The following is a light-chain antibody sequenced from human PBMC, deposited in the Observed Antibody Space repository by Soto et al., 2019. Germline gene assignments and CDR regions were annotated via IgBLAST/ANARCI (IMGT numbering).Light chain of an antibody. CDR3: AAWVDSLNGWV. V-gene: IGLV1-36*01. CDR1: SSNIGNNA. J-gene: IGLJ3*02. Sequence: QSVLTQPPSVSEAPRQRVTISCSGGSSNIGNNAVNWYQQVPRKAPKLLIYYDDLVASGVSDRFSGSKSDTSASLAISGLQSEDEAVYYCAAWVDSLNGWVFGGGTKLTVL. CDR2: YDD.